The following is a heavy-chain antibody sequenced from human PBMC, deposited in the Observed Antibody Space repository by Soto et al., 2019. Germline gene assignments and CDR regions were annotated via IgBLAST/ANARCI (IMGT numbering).Heavy chain of an antibody. D-gene: IGHD1-7*01. CDR1: GGTFSSYA. J-gene: IGHJ6*02. Sequence: SVKVSCKASGGTFSSYAISWVRQAPGQGLEWMGGIIPIFGTANYAQKFQGRVTITADESTSTAYMELSSLRSEDTAVYYCAKSITGTTRGLGYYGMDVWGQGTTVTVSS. CDR2: IIPIFGTA. CDR3: AKSITGTTRGLGYYGMDV. V-gene: IGHV1-69*13.